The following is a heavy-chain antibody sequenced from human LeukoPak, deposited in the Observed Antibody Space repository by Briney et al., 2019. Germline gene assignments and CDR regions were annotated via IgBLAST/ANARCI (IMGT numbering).Heavy chain of an antibody. D-gene: IGHD3-10*02. J-gene: IGHJ4*02. CDR3: TADAISGGKLDH. CDR2: IYSGGDT. Sequence: GGSLRLSCAASGFTVGNNYVDWVRQAPGKGLEWVSVIYSGGDTFYADSVKGRFIMSRDNSKNTLYLQMNSLRAEDTAVYYCTADAISGGKLDHWGQGTLVTVSS. V-gene: IGHV3-66*01. CDR1: GFTVGNNY.